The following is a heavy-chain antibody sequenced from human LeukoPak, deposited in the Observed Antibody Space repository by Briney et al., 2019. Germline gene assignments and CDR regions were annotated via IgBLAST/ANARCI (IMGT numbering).Heavy chain of an antibody. CDR2: ISYRGST. D-gene: IGHD2-2*01. V-gene: IGHV4-59*08. J-gene: IGHJ3*02. CDR3: ATNAGPAALDAIDI. CDR1: GDSINRHY. Sequence: PSEPLSLPCTVSGDSINRHYWSWIRQTPGTGLEWIGYISYRGSTNYNPPLKSRVTMSVDTSNNQFSLRLSSVTAADTAVYYCATNAGPAALDAIDIWGQGTIVIVSS.